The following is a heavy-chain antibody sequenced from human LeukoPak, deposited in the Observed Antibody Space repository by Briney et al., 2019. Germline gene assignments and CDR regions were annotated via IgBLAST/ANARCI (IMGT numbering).Heavy chain of an antibody. CDR2: IYYSGST. V-gene: IGHV4-59*01. CDR1: GGSISSYY. D-gene: IGHD3-22*01. CDR3: ARDWGGTYYYDSSGYYYESGAFDI. J-gene: IGHJ3*02. Sequence: SDTLSLTCTVSGGSISSYYWSWIRQPPGKGLEWIGYIYYSGSTNYNPSLKSRVTISVDTSKNQFSLKLSSVTAADTAVYYCARDWGGTYYYDSSGYYYESGAFDIWGQGTMVTVSS.